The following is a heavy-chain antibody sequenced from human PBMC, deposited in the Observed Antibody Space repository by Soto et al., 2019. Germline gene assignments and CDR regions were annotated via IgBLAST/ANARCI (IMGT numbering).Heavy chain of an antibody. J-gene: IGHJ4*02. V-gene: IGHV3-53*01. D-gene: IGHD2-21*01. CDR1: GFTVSNSY. Sequence: PGGSLRLSCAASGFTVSNSYMSWVRQAPGKGLEWVSVIYGGGSTYYADSVKGRFTISRDSSKNTLYLQMNSLRAEDTAVYYCARGFQSSFGYWGQGTLVTVSS. CDR2: IYGGGST. CDR3: ARGFQSSFGY.